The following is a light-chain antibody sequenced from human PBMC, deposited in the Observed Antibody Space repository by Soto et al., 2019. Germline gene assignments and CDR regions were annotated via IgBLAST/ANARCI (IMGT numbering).Light chain of an antibody. CDR1: SSDVGAYKF. CDR3: SSLTTNTTVI. Sequence: QSALTQPASVSGSPGQSITISCSGTSSDVGAYKFVSWFQQHPGKAPKLMIYEASYRPSGVSSRFSGSKSGNTASLTILGLRSEDEADYYCSSLTTNTTVIFSGGTKLTVL. V-gene: IGLV2-14*01. J-gene: IGLJ2*01. CDR2: EAS.